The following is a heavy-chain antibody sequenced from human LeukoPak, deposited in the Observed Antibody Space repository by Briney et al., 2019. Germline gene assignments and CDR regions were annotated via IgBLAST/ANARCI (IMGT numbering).Heavy chain of an antibody. J-gene: IGHJ4*02. CDR1: GFNLIGYW. Sequence: GGSLRLSCAASGFNLIGYWMSWVRQAPGKGLEWVAVISYDGSNKYYADSVKGRFTISRDNSKNTLYLQMNSLRAEDTAVYYCARGGYSSSWNDYWGQGTLVTVSS. CDR3: ARGGYSSSWNDY. V-gene: IGHV3-30-3*01. D-gene: IGHD6-13*01. CDR2: ISYDGSNK.